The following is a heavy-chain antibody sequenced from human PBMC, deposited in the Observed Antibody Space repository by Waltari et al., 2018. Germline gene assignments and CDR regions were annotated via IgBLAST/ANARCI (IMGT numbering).Heavy chain of an antibody. CDR2: ISGSGGST. CDR3: ESINKLSA. D-gene: IGHD1-1*01. CDR1: GFTFGKYA. V-gene: IGHV3-23*01. J-gene: IGHJ6*02. Sequence: EVQMLEFGGGLVQPGGSLRLSCEASGFTFGKYAVSWVRQAPGEGLEWVSAISGSGGSTYYADSVEGRFTISRDSSTNTVYLQMDNLRAEDTAVYYCESINKLSAWGQGTAVTVSS.